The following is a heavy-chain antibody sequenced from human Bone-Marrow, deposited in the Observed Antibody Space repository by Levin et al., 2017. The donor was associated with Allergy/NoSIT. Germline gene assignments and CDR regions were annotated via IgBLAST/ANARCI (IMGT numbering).Heavy chain of an antibody. CDR2: IYNGGAT. J-gene: IGHJ6*02. CDR3: ARENSGYDSTNHYYYYGLDV. CDR1: GGSISSVDFY. D-gene: IGHD5-12*01. V-gene: IGHV4-30-4*01. Sequence: LSQTLSLTCSVYGGSISSVDFYWSWIRQSPGEGLEWIGHIYNGGATKYSPSLESRVAISVDTSKNQFSLKVNSLTAADTAVYYCARENSGYDSTNHYYYYGLDVWGQGTTVTVSS.